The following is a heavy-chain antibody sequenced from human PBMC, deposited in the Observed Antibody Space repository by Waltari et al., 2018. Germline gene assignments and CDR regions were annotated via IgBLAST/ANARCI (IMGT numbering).Heavy chain of an antibody. CDR3: ARGGEGYCSSTSCYHFEY. Sequence: QVQLQESGPGLVKPSETLSLTCTVSGGSISSYYWSWIRQPAGQGLEWIGRIYTSGRTDYHPPLKSRVTMSVDTSKNQFSLKLSSVTAADTAVYYCARGGEGYCSSTSCYHFEYWGQGTLVTVSS. CDR1: GGSISSYY. CDR2: IYTSGRT. J-gene: IGHJ4*02. V-gene: IGHV4-4*07. D-gene: IGHD2-2*01.